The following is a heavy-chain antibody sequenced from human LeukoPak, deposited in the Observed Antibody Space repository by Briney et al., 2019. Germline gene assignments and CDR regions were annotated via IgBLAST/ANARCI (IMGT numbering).Heavy chain of an antibody. CDR1: GGSFSGYY. J-gene: IGHJ4*02. V-gene: IGHV4-34*01. CDR2: INHSGST. CDR3: ARKKTYYDYVWGSYRYTIFDY. D-gene: IGHD3-16*02. Sequence: PSETLSLTCAVYGGSFSGYYWSWIRQPPGKGLEWIGEINHSGSTNYNPSLKSRVTISVDTSKNQFSLKLSSVTAADTAVYYCARKKTYYDYVWGSYRYTIFDYWGQGTLVTVSS.